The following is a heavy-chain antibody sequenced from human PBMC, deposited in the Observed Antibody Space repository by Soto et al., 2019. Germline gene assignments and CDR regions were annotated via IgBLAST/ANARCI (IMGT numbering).Heavy chain of an antibody. V-gene: IGHV3-21*01. Sequence: GGSLRLSCAASGFTFSSYSMNWVRQAPGKGLEWVSSISSSSSYIYYADSVKGRFTISRDNAKNSLYLQMNSLRAEDTAVYYCARDSGLGELSLNYYYYYYMDVWGKGTTVTVSS. CDR2: ISSSSSYI. J-gene: IGHJ6*03. CDR3: ARDSGLGELSLNYYYYYYMDV. D-gene: IGHD3-16*02. CDR1: GFTFSSYS.